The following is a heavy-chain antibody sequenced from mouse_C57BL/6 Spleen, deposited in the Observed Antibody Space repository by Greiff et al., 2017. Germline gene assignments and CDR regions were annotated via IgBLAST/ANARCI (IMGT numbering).Heavy chain of an antibody. CDR2: IYPRSGNT. J-gene: IGHJ2*01. CDR3: ARWGWLLRDFDY. D-gene: IGHD2-3*01. CDR1: GYTFTSYG. Sequence: QVQLQQSGAELARPGASVKLSCKASGYTFTSYGISWVKQRTGQGLEWIGEIYPRSGNTYYNEKFKGKATLTADKSSSTAYMELRSLTSEDAAVYFCARWGWLLRDFDYWGQGTTLTVSS. V-gene: IGHV1-81*01.